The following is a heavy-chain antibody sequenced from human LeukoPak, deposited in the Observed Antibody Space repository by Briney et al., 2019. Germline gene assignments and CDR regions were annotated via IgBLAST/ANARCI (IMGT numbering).Heavy chain of an antibody. Sequence: SETLSLTCTVPGGSISSYYWSWIRQPPGKGLEWIGYIYYSGSTNYNPSLKSRVTISVDTSKNQFSLKLSSVTAADTAVYYCASYGTAYWGQGTLVTVSS. CDR2: IYYSGST. V-gene: IGHV4-59*01. CDR1: GGSISSYY. CDR3: ASYGTAY. D-gene: IGHD2-21*02. J-gene: IGHJ4*02.